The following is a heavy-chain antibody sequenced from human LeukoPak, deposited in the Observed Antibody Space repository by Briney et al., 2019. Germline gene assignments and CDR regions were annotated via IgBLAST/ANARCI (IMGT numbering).Heavy chain of an antibody. CDR1: GYSFTSYW. J-gene: IGHJ3*02. V-gene: IGHV5-51*01. Sequence: GESLKISCKGSGYSFTSYWIGWVRQMPGKGLEWMGIIYPGDSDTRYSPSFQGQVTISADKSISTAYLQWCSLKASDTAMYYCARHEVEVVAALGAFDIWGQGTMVTVSS. D-gene: IGHD2-15*01. CDR2: IYPGDSDT. CDR3: ARHEVEVVAALGAFDI.